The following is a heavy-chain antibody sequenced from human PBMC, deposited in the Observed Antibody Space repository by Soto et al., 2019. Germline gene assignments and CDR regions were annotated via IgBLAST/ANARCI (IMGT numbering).Heavy chain of an antibody. CDR3: VRESYVGCGSYMF. Sequence: EVQLVESGGGLVQPGGSLRLSCEASGFTFSSYWMHWVRQPPGKGLMWVSRINIDGGTTNYADSVKGRFTISRDNAKNTLFLQMNSLRAEDAAVYYCVRESYVGCGSYMFWGQGTLVTVSS. V-gene: IGHV3-74*01. CDR2: INIDGGTT. J-gene: IGHJ4*02. CDR1: GFTFSSYW. D-gene: IGHD1-26*01.